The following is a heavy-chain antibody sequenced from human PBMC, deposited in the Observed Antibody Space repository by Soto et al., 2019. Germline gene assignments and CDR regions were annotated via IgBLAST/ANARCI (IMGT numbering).Heavy chain of an antibody. CDR1: GGTFSSYA. CDR3: ARDPNRITIFGVVTPYGMDV. D-gene: IGHD3-3*01. J-gene: IGHJ6*02. V-gene: IGHV1-69*13. Sequence: SVKVSCKASGGTFSSYAISWVRQAPGQGLEWMGGIIPIFGTANYAQKFQGRVTITADESTSTAYMELSSLRSEETAVYYCARDPNRITIFGVVTPYGMDVWGQGNTVTVSS. CDR2: IIPIFGTA.